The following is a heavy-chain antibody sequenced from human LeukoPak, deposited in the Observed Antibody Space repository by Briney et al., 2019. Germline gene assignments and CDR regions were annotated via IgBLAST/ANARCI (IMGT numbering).Heavy chain of an antibody. CDR3: ARGIFGSGYGFFDY. D-gene: IGHD3-10*01. CDR2: IHYTGST. J-gene: IGHJ4*02. Sequence: PSETLSLTCTVSGVSMSTYFGSWIRQSPGKGLEWLGYIHYTGSTNNNPSLKGRLAISLDTSKNQFSLELSSVSTADTAVYYCARGIFGSGYGFFDYWGQGILVAVSS. CDR1: GVSMSTYF. V-gene: IGHV4-59*01.